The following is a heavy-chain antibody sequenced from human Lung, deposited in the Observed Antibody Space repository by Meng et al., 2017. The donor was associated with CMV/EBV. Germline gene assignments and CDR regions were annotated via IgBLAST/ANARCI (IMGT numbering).Heavy chain of an antibody. CDR1: GFTFSSYV. CDR2: IGPSGGNT. J-gene: IGHJ4*02. V-gene: IGHV3-23*01. Sequence: GESXKISCAASGFTFSSYVMTWVRQAPGKGLEWVSGIGPSGGNTYYADSVKGRFTISRDNSRNTLYLQMNGLRAEDTAVYYCAKAGYSSSWYVCDYWGQGTXVTVSS. D-gene: IGHD6-13*01. CDR3: AKAGYSSSWYVCDY.